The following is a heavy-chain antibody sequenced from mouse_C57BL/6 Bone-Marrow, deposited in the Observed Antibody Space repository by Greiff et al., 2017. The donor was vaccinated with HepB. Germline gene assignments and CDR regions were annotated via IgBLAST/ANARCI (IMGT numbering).Heavy chain of an antibody. V-gene: IGHV1-55*01. Sequence: QVPLQQPGAELVKPGASVQMSCKASGYTFTSYWITWVKQRPGQGLAWIGDIYPGSGSTNYNEKFKSKATLTVDTSSSTAYMQLSSLTSEDSSVYYCACITTFVDYWGQVTSVTVSS. CDR1: GYTFTSYW. CDR2: IYPGSGST. CDR3: ACITTFVDY. J-gene: IGHJ4*01. D-gene: IGHD1-1*01.